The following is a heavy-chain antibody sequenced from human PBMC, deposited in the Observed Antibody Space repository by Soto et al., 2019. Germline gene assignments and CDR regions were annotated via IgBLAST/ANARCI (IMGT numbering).Heavy chain of an antibody. V-gene: IGHV2-5*01. J-gene: IGHJ5*02. CDR2: IYWNDDK. D-gene: IGHD6-19*01. CDR1: GFSLRTSGVG. CDR3: AKSGSSGWYGWFDP. Sequence: GSGPTLVNPTQPLTLTCLFSGFSLRTSGVGVGWIRQPPGKALEWLGFIYWNDDKRYSPSLKSRLTITKDTSKNQVVLTMTNMDPVDTATYYCAKSGSSGWYGWFDPWGQGTLVT.